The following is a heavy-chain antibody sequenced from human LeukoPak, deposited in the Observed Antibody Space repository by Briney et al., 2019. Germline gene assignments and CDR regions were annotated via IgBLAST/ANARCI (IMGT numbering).Heavy chain of an antibody. V-gene: IGHV1-3*04. D-gene: IGHD3-9*01. Sequence: GASVRVSCKASGYTFTHYAVHWVRQAPGQRLEWMGWINTDNGNTKYSQKFQGRSTITRDTSASTAYMELRSPRSEDTAVYYSARDLFRTAYYDINYWGQGTLVTVSS. CDR2: INTDNGNT. CDR3: ARDLFRTAYYDINY. J-gene: IGHJ4*02. CDR1: GYTFTHYA.